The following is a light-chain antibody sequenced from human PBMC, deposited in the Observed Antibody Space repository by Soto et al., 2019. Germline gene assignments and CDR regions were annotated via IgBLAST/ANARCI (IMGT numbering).Light chain of an antibody. CDR3: QHYGNSPPYT. J-gene: IGKJ2*01. V-gene: IGKV3-20*01. Sequence: EIVLTQSPGTLSLSPGERATLSCRASQSVSSNSLAWYQQKPGQGPRLLIYGASGRATGSPDRFSGSGSGTDFTLTISRLEPEDFAVYYCQHYGNSPPYTFGQGTNLEIK. CDR1: QSVSSNS. CDR2: GAS.